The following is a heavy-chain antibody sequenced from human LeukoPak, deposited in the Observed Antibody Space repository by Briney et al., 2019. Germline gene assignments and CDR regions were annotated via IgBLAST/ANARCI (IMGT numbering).Heavy chain of an antibody. CDR1: GFTFDDYA. D-gene: IGHD2-2*01. J-gene: IGHJ6*03. CDR2: ISWNSGSI. CDR3: ARGRRDIVVVPAAMDYMDV. Sequence: GGSLRLSFAASGFTFDDYAMHWVRQAPGKGLEWVSGISWNSGSIGYADSVKGRFTISRDNAKNSLYLQMNSLRAEDTAVYYCARGRRDIVVVPAAMDYMDVWGKGTTVTVSS. V-gene: IGHV3-9*01.